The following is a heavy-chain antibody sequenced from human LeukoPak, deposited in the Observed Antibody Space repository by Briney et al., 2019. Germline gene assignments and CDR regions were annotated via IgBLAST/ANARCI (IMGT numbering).Heavy chain of an antibody. J-gene: IGHJ2*01. Sequence: SETLSLTCTVSGGSISSYYWSWIRQPPGKGLEWIGYIYHSGSTYYNPSLKSRVTISVDRSKNQFSLKLSSVTAADTAVYYCARHFRLFGAPGYFDLWGRGTLVTVSS. CDR1: GGSISSYY. V-gene: IGHV4-59*08. D-gene: IGHD3-10*01. CDR3: ARHFRLFGAPGYFDL. CDR2: IYHSGST.